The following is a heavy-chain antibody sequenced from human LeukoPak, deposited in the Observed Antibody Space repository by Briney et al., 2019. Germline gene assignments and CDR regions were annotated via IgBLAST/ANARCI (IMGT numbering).Heavy chain of an antibody. V-gene: IGHV1-69*04. J-gene: IGHJ4*02. CDR1: GGTFSSYA. CDR3: ARADYDSSGSTRKQIDY. Sequence: SVKVSCKASGGTFSSYAISWVRQAPGQGLEWMGRIIPILGIANYAQKFQGRVTITADKSTSTAYMELSSLRSEDTAVYYCARADYDSSGSTRKQIDYWGQGTLVTVSS. CDR2: IIPILGIA. D-gene: IGHD3-22*01.